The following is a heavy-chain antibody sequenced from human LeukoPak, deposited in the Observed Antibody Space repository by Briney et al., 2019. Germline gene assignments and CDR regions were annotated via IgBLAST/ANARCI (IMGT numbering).Heavy chain of an antibody. CDR1: GFTFSSYA. CDR2: ISSNGGST. V-gene: IGHV3-64*01. D-gene: IGHD5-18*01. CDR3: ARGGTYTYGSPFGY. Sequence: PWGSLRLSCAASGFTFSSYAMHWVRQAPGKGLEYVSDISSNGGSTYYANSVKGRFTISRDNSKNTLYLQMGSLRTEDMAVYYCARGGTYTYGSPFGYWGQGTLVNVSS. J-gene: IGHJ4*02.